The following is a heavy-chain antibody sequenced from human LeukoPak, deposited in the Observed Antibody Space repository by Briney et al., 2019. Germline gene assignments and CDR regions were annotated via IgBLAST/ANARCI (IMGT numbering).Heavy chain of an antibody. CDR3: VRGSGGDGYSYCGDY. CDR2: ICFDGGKI. D-gene: IGHD5-24*01. J-gene: IGHJ4*02. Sequence: EGALRLSCAASGDTLCVSGTHWVSEAPDGGGEWVSVICFDGGKIHYPDSVKGRFAISRDNSKNTLYLQMDNLRADDTAVYYCVRGSGGDGYSYCGDYWGQGTLVTVSP. V-gene: IGHV3-33*01. CDR1: GDTLCVSG.